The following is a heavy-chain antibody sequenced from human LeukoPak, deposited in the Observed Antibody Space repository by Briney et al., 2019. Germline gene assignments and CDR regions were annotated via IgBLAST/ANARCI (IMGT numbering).Heavy chain of an antibody. CDR2: MNRDGSEK. J-gene: IGHJ4*02. CDR1: GFTFAPYW. CDR3: ARGIEEWLYLYY. D-gene: IGHD3-3*01. Sequence: GGSLRLSCAASGFTFAPYWMTWVRQAPGKGLEYVATMNRDGSEKYYVDSVKGRFTISRDNSKNSLYLQMDSLRAEDSAVYYCARGIEEWLYLYYWGQGALVTVAS. V-gene: IGHV3-7*04.